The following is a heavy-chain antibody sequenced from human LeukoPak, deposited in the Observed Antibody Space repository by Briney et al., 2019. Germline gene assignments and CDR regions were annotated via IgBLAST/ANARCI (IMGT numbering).Heavy chain of an antibody. CDR2: INPSGGST. D-gene: IGHD6-19*01. Sequence: GASVKVSFKASGYTFTSYYMHWVRQAPGQGLEWMGIINPSGGSTSYAQKFQGRVTMTRDTSTSTVYMELSSLRSEDTAVYYCASGVYSSGSRSTPNWFDPWGQGTLVTVSS. V-gene: IGHV1-46*01. CDR1: GYTFTSYY. CDR3: ASGVYSSGSRSTPNWFDP. J-gene: IGHJ5*02.